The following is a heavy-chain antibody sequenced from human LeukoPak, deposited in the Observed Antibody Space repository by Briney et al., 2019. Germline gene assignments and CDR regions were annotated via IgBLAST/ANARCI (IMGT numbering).Heavy chain of an antibody. V-gene: IGHV3-21*01. D-gene: IGHD6-13*01. CDR2: ISMSSTYI. J-gene: IGHJ4*02. Sequence: PGGSLRLSCAASGFAFSSYTMNWVRQAPGKGLEWGSSISMSSTYIYYADSVKGRFTISRDNAKNSLYLQMNSLRAEDTAVYYCAREFRAAAGKSFDYWGQGTLVTVSS. CDR1: GFAFSSYT. CDR3: AREFRAAAGKSFDY.